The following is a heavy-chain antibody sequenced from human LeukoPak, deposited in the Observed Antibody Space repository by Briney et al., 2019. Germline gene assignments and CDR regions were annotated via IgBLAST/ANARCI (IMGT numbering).Heavy chain of an antibody. V-gene: IGHV4-59*08. CDR3: ARQYYDYVWGSYRYAPSFDY. Sequence: SETLSLTCTVSGGSISSYYWSWIRQPPGKGLEWIGSIYHSGSTYYNPSLKSRVTISVDTSKNQFSLKLSSVTAADTAVYYCARQYYDYVWGSYRYAPSFDYWGQGTLVTVSS. J-gene: IGHJ4*02. CDR1: GGSISSYY. CDR2: IYHSGST. D-gene: IGHD3-16*02.